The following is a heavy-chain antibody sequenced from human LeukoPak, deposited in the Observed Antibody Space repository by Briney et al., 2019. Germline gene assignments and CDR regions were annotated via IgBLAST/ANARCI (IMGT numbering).Heavy chain of an antibody. CDR3: ARVHASGSNAAFDI. Sequence: PGGSLRLSCVASEFTFSGYAMHWVRQAPGKGLEWVALISYDGTNKFYADSVKGRFTISRDKTLYLQMNSLRAEDTAVYYCARVHASGSNAAFDIWGQGTMVTVSS. D-gene: IGHD3-10*01. V-gene: IGHV3-30-3*01. J-gene: IGHJ3*02. CDR1: EFTFSGYA. CDR2: ISYDGTNK.